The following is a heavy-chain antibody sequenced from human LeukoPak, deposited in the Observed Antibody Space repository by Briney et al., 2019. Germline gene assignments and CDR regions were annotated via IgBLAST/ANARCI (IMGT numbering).Heavy chain of an antibody. J-gene: IGHJ5*02. CDR1: GYTFTSYG. D-gene: IGHD2-8*01. CDR2: ISAYNSNT. V-gene: IGHV1-18*01. Sequence: ASVKVSCKASGYTFTSYGISWVRQAPGQGLEWMGWISAYNSNTNYAQKLQGRVTMTTDTSTSTAYMELRSLRSDDTAVYYCARGEGYCTNGVCYTGGPWFDPWGQGTLVTVSS. CDR3: ARGEGYCTNGVCYTGGPWFDP.